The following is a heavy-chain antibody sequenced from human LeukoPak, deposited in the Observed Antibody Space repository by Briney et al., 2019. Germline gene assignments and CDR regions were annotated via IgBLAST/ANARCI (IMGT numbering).Heavy chain of an antibody. CDR1: GGTFSSYA. V-gene: IGHV1-69*05. Sequence: SVKVSCKASGGTFSSYAISWVRQAPGQGLEWMGGIIPIFGTANYAQKFQGRVTITTDESTSTAYMELSSLRSEDTAVYYCARDDCSGGSCFGYWGQGTLVTVPS. D-gene: IGHD2-15*01. CDR3: ARDDCSGGSCFGY. CDR2: IIPIFGTA. J-gene: IGHJ4*02.